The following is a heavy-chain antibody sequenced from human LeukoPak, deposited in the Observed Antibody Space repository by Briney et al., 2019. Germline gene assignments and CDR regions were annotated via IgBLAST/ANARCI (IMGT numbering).Heavy chain of an antibody. D-gene: IGHD6-19*01. CDR2: INSDGYSI. CDR3: ARGIAVAGTDS. CDR1: GFTFSSFW. J-gene: IGHJ4*02. Sequence: GGSLRLSCAASGFTFSSFWMHWVRQAPGKELVWVSRINSDGYSISYADPVKGRFTISRDNAKNTLYLQMNSLRAEDTAVYYCARGIAVAGTDSWGQGTLVTVSS. V-gene: IGHV3-74*01.